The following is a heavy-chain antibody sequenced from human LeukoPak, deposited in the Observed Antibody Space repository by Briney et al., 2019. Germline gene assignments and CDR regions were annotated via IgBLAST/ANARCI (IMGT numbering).Heavy chain of an antibody. J-gene: IGHJ6*02. CDR3: ASDIVGATWRYYYYGMDV. Sequence: SETLPLTCTVSGGSISSGSYYWSWIRQPAGKGLEWIGRIYTSGSTNYNPSLKSRVTISVDTSKNQFSLKLSSVTAADTAVYYCASDIVGATWRYYYYGMDVWGQGTTVTVSS. V-gene: IGHV4-61*02. D-gene: IGHD1-26*01. CDR2: IYTSGST. CDR1: GGSISSGSYY.